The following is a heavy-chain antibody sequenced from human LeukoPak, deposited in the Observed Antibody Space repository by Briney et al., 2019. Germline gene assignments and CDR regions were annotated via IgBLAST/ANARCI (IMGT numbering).Heavy chain of an antibody. Sequence: GGSLRLSCAASGFTFSSYAMTWVRQAPRKGLEWVSGISGSGGLTYYADSVKGRFTISRDNSKNTLYLQINSLRGDDTAVYYCATVAGDCSGGRCYLLRFDYWGQGTLVTVSS. V-gene: IGHV3-23*01. CDR3: ATVAGDCSGGRCYLLRFDY. CDR2: ISGSGGLT. D-gene: IGHD2-15*01. J-gene: IGHJ4*02. CDR1: GFTFSSYA.